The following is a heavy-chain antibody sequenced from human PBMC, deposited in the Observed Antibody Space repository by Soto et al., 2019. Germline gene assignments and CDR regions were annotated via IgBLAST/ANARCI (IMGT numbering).Heavy chain of an antibody. CDR1: GYTFTSYG. D-gene: IGHD3-3*01. CDR3: ARDRDFWSGNNWFDP. J-gene: IGHJ5*02. CDR2: ISAYNGNT. V-gene: IGHV1-18*01. Sequence: EASVKVSCKASGYTFTSYGISWVRQAPEQGLEWMGWISAYNGNTNYAQKLQGRVTMTTDTSTSTAYMELRSLRSDDTAVYYCARDRDFWSGNNWFDPWGQGTLVTVSS.